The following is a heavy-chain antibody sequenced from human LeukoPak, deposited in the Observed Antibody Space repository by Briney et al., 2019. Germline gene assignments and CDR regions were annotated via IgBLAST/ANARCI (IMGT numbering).Heavy chain of an antibody. CDR1: GGSISSGSYY. CDR3: ARDGTQPLDY. J-gene: IGHJ4*02. V-gene: IGHV4-61*02. D-gene: IGHD1-26*01. CDR2: IYTSGST. Sequence: SQTLSLTCTVSGGSISSGSYYWSRIQQPAGKGLEWIGRIYTSGSTNYNPSLKSRVTISVDTSKNQFSLKLSSVTAADTAVYYCARDGTQPLDYWGQGTLVTVSS.